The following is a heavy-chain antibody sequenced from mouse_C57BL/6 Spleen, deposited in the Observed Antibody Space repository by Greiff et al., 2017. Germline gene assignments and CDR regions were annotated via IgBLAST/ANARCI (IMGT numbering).Heavy chain of an antibody. CDR3: VRGDYSNYEGPYAMDY. CDR2: IRSKSSNYAT. V-gene: IGHV10-3*01. J-gene: IGHJ4*01. Sequence: EVQLVESGGGLVQPKGSLKLSCAASGFTFNTYAMHWVRQAPGKGLEWVARIRSKSSNYATYYADSVKDRFTISRDDSQSMLYLQMNNLKTEDTAMYYCVRGDYSNYEGPYAMDYWGQGTSVTVSS. CDR1: GFTFNTYA. D-gene: IGHD2-5*01.